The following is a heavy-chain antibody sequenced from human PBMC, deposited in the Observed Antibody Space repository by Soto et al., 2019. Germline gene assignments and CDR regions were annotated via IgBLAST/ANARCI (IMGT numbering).Heavy chain of an antibody. J-gene: IGHJ6*02. Sequence: GGSLRLSCAASGFSFSSYSMNWVRQAPGKGLEWVSYITRSSSPIYYADSVKGRFTISRDNAKNSLYLQMNSLRDEDTAVYYCTRDPHALDVCGQGTTVTVSS. CDR3: TRDPHALDV. V-gene: IGHV3-48*02. CDR2: ITRSSSPI. D-gene: IGHD2-2*01. CDR1: GFSFSSYS.